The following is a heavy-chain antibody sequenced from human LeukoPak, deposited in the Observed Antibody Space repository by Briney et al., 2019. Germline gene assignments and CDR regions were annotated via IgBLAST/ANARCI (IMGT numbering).Heavy chain of an antibody. D-gene: IGHD5-12*01. Sequence: GASVKVSCKASGYTFTSYYMHWVRQAPGQGLEWMGIINPSGGSTSYAQKFQGRVTMTRDTSTSTVYMELSSLRSEDTAVYYCARHSRTGSGYDHDAFDIWGQGTMVTVSS. CDR1: GYTFTSYY. V-gene: IGHV1-46*01. J-gene: IGHJ3*02. CDR2: INPSGGST. CDR3: ARHSRTGSGYDHDAFDI.